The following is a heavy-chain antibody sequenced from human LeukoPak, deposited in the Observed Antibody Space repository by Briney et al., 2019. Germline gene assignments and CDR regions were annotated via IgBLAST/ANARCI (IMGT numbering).Heavy chain of an antibody. D-gene: IGHD3-3*01. Sequence: GGSLRLSCAASGFTFSNYAMTWVRQAPGKGLEWVSAISGGGGRTFYADSVEGRFTISRDNSKSRVYLQMNSLRAEDTAVYYCAKDLFTVFGVASRLDPWGQGTLVTVSS. CDR2: ISGGGGRT. CDR3: AKDLFTVFGVASRLDP. CDR1: GFTFSNYA. V-gene: IGHV3-23*01. J-gene: IGHJ5*02.